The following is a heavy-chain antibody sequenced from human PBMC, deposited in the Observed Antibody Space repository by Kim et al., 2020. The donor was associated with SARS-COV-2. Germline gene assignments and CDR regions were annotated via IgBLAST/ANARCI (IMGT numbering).Heavy chain of an antibody. V-gene: IGHV3-30-3*01. J-gene: IGHJ6*04. CDR3: ARDLAAARRGGMDV. D-gene: IGHD6-13*01. CDR2: ISYDGSNK. Sequence: GGSLRLSCAASGFTFSSYAMHWVRQAPGKGLEWVAVISYDGSNKYYADSVKGRFTISRDNSKNTLYLQMNSLRAEDTAVYYCARDLAAARRGGMDVWGKGTTVTVSS. CDR1: GFTFSSYA.